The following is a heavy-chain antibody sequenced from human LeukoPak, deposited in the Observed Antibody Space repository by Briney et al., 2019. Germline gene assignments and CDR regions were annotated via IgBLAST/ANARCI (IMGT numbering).Heavy chain of an antibody. CDR3: ARQKMATIDY. CDR1: DESFSTYY. V-gene: IGHV4-34*01. D-gene: IGHD5-24*01. Sequence: SETLSLTCDVNDESFSTYYWSWIRQPPGKGLEWIGEINHSGSTNYNPSLKSRVTISVDTSKNQFSLKLSSVTAADTAVYYCARQKMATIDYWGQGTLVTVSS. J-gene: IGHJ4*02. CDR2: INHSGST.